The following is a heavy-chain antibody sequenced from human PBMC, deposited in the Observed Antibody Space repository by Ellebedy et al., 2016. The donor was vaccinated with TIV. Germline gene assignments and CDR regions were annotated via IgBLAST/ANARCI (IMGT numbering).Heavy chain of an antibody. V-gene: IGHV4-39*01. CDR1: GSSISSSSYY. CDR3: ARRNGLEYFLDY. D-gene: IGHD3-9*01. Sequence: MPGGSLRLSCTVSGSSISSSSYYWGWIRQPPGKGLEWIGSINYSGSTYYNSPLKSRVIIFADTSKNQFSLKLTSVTAADTAVYYCARRNGLEYFLDYWGQGTLVTVSS. J-gene: IGHJ4*02. CDR2: INYSGST.